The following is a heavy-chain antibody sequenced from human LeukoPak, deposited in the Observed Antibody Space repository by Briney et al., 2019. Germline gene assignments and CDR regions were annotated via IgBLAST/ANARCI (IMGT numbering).Heavy chain of an antibody. Sequence: SETLSLTCAVYGGSFSGYYWSWIRQPPGKGLEWIGEINHSGSTNYNPSLKSRVTISVDTSKNQFSLKLSSVTAADTAVYYCARGGSDYGDYSAAAPSPRAFDYWGQGTLVTVSS. CDR1: GGSFSGYY. CDR2: INHSGST. D-gene: IGHD4-17*01. J-gene: IGHJ4*02. CDR3: ARGGSDYGDYSAAAPSPRAFDY. V-gene: IGHV4-34*01.